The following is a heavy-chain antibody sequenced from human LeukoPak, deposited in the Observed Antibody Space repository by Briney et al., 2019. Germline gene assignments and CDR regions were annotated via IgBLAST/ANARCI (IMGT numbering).Heavy chain of an antibody. CDR3: ARVGMGSSWYGTPGGFDP. V-gene: IGHV1-2*02. CDR2: INPYSGRT. CDR1: GYTFTRYY. Sequence: VSVKVSCKPFGYTFTRYYMHWVRQAARQGGEWLGWINPYSGRTNNAQKLQSRVTMSRDTAISTGYMELSRLTSDDTAVYYCARVGMGSSWYGTPGGFDPWGQGSQVTVSS. J-gene: IGHJ5*02. D-gene: IGHD6-13*01.